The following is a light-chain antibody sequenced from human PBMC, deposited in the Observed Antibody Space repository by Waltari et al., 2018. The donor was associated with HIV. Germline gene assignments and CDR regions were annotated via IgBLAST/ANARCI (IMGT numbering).Light chain of an antibody. CDR1: KLGAKY. Sequence: SYELTQPPSVSVSPGQTASITCSGDKLGAKYACWYQQRPGQSPVLVIYQDSKRPSGISERFSGSNSGNTATLTISGTQAMDEADYDCQAWDSNTGVFGGGTKLTVL. J-gene: IGLJ3*02. CDR3: QAWDSNTGV. CDR2: QDS. V-gene: IGLV3-1*01.